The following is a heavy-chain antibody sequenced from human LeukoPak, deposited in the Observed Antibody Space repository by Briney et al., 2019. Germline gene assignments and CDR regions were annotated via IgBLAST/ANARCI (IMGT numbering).Heavy chain of an antibody. V-gene: IGHV4-4*07. D-gene: IGHD6-13*01. CDR2: IYTSGST. CDR3: ARVGIAATPGGFDY. Sequence: SETLSLTCTVSGGSISSYYWSWIRQPAGKGLEWIGRIYTSGSTNYNPSLQSRVTMSVDTSKNQFSLKLSSVTAADTAVYYWARVGIAATPGGFDYWGQGTLVTVSS. J-gene: IGHJ4*02. CDR1: GGSISSYY.